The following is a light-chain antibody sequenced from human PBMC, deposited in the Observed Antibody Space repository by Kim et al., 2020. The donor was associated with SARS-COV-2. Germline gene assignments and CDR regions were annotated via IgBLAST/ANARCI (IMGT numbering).Light chain of an antibody. CDR2: AAY. CDR1: QGISSY. J-gene: IGKJ5*01. V-gene: IGKV1-8*01. Sequence: STGDRVTIACRASQGISSYLAWYQQKPGKAPKLLIYAAYTLQSRVPSRFSGSGSGTDFTLTISCLQSEDFATYYCQQYYSYPPITFGQGTRLEIK. CDR3: QQYYSYPPIT.